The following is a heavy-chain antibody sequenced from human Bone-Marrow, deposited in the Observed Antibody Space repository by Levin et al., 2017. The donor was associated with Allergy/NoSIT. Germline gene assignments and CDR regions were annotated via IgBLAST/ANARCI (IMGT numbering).Heavy chain of an antibody. CDR3: ARITTFGVAPFYYYVLDV. V-gene: IGHV1-3*01. J-gene: IGHJ6*02. Sequence: ASVKVSCKASGYTFTNYAIHWVRQAPAQGFEWMGWINAGNGNTRYSQKFQGRLTITSDTSASTAYMELNSLRSEDTAVYYCARITTFGVAPFYYYVLDVWGQGTTVTVSS. D-gene: IGHD3-3*01. CDR1: GYTFTNYA. CDR2: INAGNGNT.